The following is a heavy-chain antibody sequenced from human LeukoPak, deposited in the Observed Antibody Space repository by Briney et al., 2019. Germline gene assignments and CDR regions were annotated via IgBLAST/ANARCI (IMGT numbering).Heavy chain of an antibody. D-gene: IGHD5-12*01. Sequence: GGSLRLSCAASGFTFSSYAMHWVRQAPGKGLEYVSAISSNGGSTYYADSVKGRFTISRDNSKNTLYLQMSSLRAEDTAVYYCVKGASGYGMDLYDYWGQGTLVTVSS. CDR1: GFTFSSYA. CDR3: VKGASGYGMDLYDY. CDR2: ISSNGGST. V-gene: IGHV3-64D*06. J-gene: IGHJ4*02.